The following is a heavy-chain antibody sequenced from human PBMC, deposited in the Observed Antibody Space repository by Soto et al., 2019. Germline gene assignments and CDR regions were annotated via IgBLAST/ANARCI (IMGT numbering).Heavy chain of an antibody. CDR1: GFTLSSYS. J-gene: IGHJ6*02. D-gene: IGHD3-3*01. CDR3: ARDHYDFWSGYHGTYYYYGMDV. CDR2: ISSSSSYI. Sequence: PGGSLRLSCAASGFTLSSYSMNWVRQAPGKGLEWVSSISSSSSYIYYADSVKGRFTISRDNAKNSLYLQMNSLRAEDTAVYYCARDHYDFWSGYHGTYYYYGMDVWGQGTTVTVSS. V-gene: IGHV3-21*01.